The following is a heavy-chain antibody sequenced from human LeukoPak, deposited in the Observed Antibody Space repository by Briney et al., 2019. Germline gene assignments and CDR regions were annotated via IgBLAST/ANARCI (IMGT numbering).Heavy chain of an antibody. D-gene: IGHD2-15*01. CDR3: ARSVEGYCSGGSCYSYYYYMDV. Sequence: PSETLSLTCTVSGGSISSYYWSWIRQPPGKGLEWIGYMYYSGSTNYNPSLKSRVTISVDTSKNQFSLKLSSVTAADTAVYYCARSVEGYCSGGSCYSYYYYMDVWGKGTTVTVSS. V-gene: IGHV4-59*01. J-gene: IGHJ6*03. CDR1: GGSISSYY. CDR2: MYYSGST.